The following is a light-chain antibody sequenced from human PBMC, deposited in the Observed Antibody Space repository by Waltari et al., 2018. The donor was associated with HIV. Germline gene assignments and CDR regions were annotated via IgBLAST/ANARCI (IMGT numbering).Light chain of an antibody. CDR3: MQGTHWPLT. J-gene: IGKJ4*01. V-gene: IGKV2-30*01. CDR1: KSIVYSDGNTY. Sequence: DVVMTQSPLSLPVTLGQPASISCRSSKSIVYSDGNTYLNWSQQRPGQSPRRLIYKVSNRDSGVPDRFSGSGSGTDFTLKISMVEAEYVGVYYCMQGTHWPLTFGGGTKVEIK. CDR2: KVS.